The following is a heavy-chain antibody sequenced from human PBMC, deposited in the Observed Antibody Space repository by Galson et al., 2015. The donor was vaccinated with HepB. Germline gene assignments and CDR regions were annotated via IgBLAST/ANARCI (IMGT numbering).Heavy chain of an antibody. CDR1: GFIFSTYA. D-gene: IGHD3-22*01. Sequence: SLRLSCAASGFIFSTYAMHWVRQAPGKGLEWVAVISYDGSNKYYADSVKGRFTISRDNSKNTLYLQMNSLRVEDTALYYCAKDASSSGYYYGAFDIWGQGTM. CDR2: ISYDGSNK. CDR3: AKDASSSGYYYGAFDI. J-gene: IGHJ3*02. V-gene: IGHV3-30*18.